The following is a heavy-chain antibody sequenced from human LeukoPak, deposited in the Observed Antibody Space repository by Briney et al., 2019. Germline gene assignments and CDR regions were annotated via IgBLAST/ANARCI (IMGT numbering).Heavy chain of an antibody. Sequence: GASVKVSCKASGYSFTGYYMHWVRQAPGQGLEWMGWINPHSGGTNYAQNFQGWVTMTRDTSISTAYMELSRLRSDDTAVYYCARGVLGGSSNYYYSGMDVWGQGTTVTVSS. V-gene: IGHV1-2*04. CDR2: INPHSGGT. CDR3: ARGVLGGSSNYYYSGMDV. D-gene: IGHD1-26*01. CDR1: GYSFTGYY. J-gene: IGHJ6*02.